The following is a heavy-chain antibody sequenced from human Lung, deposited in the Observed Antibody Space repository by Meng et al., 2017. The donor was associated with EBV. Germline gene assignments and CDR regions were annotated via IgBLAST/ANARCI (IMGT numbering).Heavy chain of an antibody. CDR3: ALWFREHFDY. V-gene: IGHV3-23*04. CDR1: GFTFSDSA. J-gene: IGHJ4*02. Sequence: EVLVVESGGGLVQPGGSLRLSCAASGFTFSDSAMSWVRQAPGKVLEWVSTISAGIGNTHYADSVKGRFTISRDNSKNTLYLQMNNLRADDTAVYYCALWFREHFDYWGQGTLVTVSS. CDR2: ISAGIGNT. D-gene: IGHD3-10*01.